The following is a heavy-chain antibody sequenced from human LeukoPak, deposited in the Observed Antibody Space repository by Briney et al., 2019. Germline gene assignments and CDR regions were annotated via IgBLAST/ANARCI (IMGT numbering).Heavy chain of an antibody. CDR1: GYTFTGYY. J-gene: IGHJ4*02. CDR3: ASGDLWFGELSKFDY. CDR2: INPNSGGT. Sequence: GASVKVSCKASGYTFTGYYMHWVRQAPGQGLEWMGRINPNSGGTNYAQKFQGRVTMTRDTSISTAYMELSRLRSDDTAVYYCASGDLWFGELSKFDYWGQGTLVTVS. D-gene: IGHD3-10*01. V-gene: IGHV1-2*06.